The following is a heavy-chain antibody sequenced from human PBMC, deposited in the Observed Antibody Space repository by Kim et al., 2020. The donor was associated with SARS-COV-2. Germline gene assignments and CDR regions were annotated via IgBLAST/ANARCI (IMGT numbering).Heavy chain of an antibody. D-gene: IGHD6-13*01. V-gene: IGHV3-30*18. CDR1: GFRFSQHG. J-gene: IGHJ4*02. CDR3: AKDVRLAAAASDY. Sequence: GGSLRLSCAASGFRFSQHGMHWVRQAPGKGLEWVAVFSYDGRGINYGDSVKGRFTISRDNSKNTLSLQMNSLRPEDTAIYYCAKDVRLAAAASDYWGQGTLVTVSS. CDR2: FSYDGRGI.